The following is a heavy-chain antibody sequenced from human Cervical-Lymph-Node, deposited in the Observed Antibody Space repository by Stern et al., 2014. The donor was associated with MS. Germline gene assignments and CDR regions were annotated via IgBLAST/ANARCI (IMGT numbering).Heavy chain of an antibody. V-gene: IGHV3-33*01. CDR1: GFTFSSYG. Sequence: VQLVESGGGVVQPGRSLRLSCAASGFTFSSYGMHWVRQAPGKGLEWVAVIWYDGSNKYYADSVNGRFTISRDNSKNTLYLQMNSLRAEDTAVYYCARDDGNYYYYYGMDVWGQGTTVTVSS. CDR2: IWYDGSNK. J-gene: IGHJ6*02. CDR3: ARDDGNYYYYYGMDV.